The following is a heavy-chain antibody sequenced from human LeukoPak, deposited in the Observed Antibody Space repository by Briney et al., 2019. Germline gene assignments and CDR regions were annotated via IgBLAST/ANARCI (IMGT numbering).Heavy chain of an antibody. CDR1: GFTFSSYA. J-gene: IGHJ4*02. D-gene: IGHD7-27*01. Sequence: GGSLRLSCAASGFTFSSYAMHWVRQAPGKGLEWVAVISYDGSNKYYADSVKGRFTISRDNAKNSLYLQMNSLRAEDTALYYCALANWGSPIDYWGQGTLVTVSS. CDR2: ISYDGSNK. V-gene: IGHV3-30-3*01. CDR3: ALANWGSPIDY.